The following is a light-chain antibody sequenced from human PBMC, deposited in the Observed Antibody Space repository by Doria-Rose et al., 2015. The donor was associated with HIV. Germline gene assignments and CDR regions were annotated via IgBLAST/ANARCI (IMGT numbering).Light chain of an antibody. CDR1: QSFSSTY. CDR2: DGS. Sequence: TQSPGTLSLSPGERATLSCRASQSFSSTYLAWYQQKPGQAPSLLIYDGSTRATGITDRFSASWSGTDITLTINRLEPEDFALYYCHQYGTSWTFGQGTKVEI. J-gene: IGKJ1*01. CDR3: HQYGTSWT. V-gene: IGKV3-20*01.